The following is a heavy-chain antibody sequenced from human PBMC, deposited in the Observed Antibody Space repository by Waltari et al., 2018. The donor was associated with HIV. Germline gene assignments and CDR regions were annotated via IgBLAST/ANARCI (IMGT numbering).Heavy chain of an antibody. CDR2: IHYSGNS. V-gene: IGHV4-39*07. J-gene: IGHJ4*02. D-gene: IGHD3-16*01. CDR1: GGSVGSSSTY. Sequence: QLQLQESGPGLVKPSEPLSLTCTVSGGSVGSSSTYWGWIRQPPGKGLEWIGSIHYSGNSYYNPSLKSRVTISVDTAKNQLSLNLSSVTAADTAVYYCAPYYYISSRHYFDSWGQGTLVTVSS. CDR3: APYYYISSRHYFDS.